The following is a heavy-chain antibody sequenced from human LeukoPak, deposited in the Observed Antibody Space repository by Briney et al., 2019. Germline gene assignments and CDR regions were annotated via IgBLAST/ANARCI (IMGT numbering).Heavy chain of an antibody. J-gene: IGHJ4*02. D-gene: IGHD2-2*01. CDR1: GFTFSSYW. V-gene: IGHV3-74*01. CDR2: ISTDGSTT. CDR3: ATYYCSSTSCYEDY. Sequence: PGGSLTLYCAAAGFTFSSYWMHWLRQAPGQGLVWVSRISTDGSTTSYADSVKGRFTISRDNAKNTLYLQMNSLRAEDTAVYYCATYYCSSTSCYEDYWGQGTLVTVSS.